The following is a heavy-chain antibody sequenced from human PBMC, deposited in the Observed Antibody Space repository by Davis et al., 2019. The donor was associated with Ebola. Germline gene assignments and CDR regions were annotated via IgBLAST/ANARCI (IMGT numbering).Heavy chain of an antibody. CDR3: ARDFGDIVVVPAAMDV. Sequence: GESLKISCAASGFTFSSYTMNWVRQTPGKGLEWVSSISAYSDYISYADSVKGRFTISRDNAKNSLYLQMNSLRAEDTAVYYCARDFGDIVVVPAAMDVWGKGTTVTVSS. D-gene: IGHD2-2*01. J-gene: IGHJ6*04. CDR2: ISAYSDYI. V-gene: IGHV3-21*01. CDR1: GFTFSSYT.